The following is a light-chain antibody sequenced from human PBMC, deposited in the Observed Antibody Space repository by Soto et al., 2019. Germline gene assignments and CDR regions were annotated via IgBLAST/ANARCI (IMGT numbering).Light chain of an antibody. CDR1: TSDVVDYNY. J-gene: IGLJ2*01. Sequence: QSAPPQPPSASGSPGQSGTSSCTGTTSDVVDYNYVSWYQQHPGKAPKLIIYEVNKRPSGVPDRFSRSKSGNTASLTVSGLTAEDEAAYDCSTYGGSTTFLVGGGTKLTVL. CDR2: EVN. CDR3: STYGGSTTFL. V-gene: IGLV2-8*01.